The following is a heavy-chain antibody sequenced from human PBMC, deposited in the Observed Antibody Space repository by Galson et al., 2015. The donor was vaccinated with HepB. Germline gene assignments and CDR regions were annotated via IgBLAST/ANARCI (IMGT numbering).Heavy chain of an antibody. D-gene: IGHD3/OR15-3a*01. Sequence: SLRLSCAASGFAFSTYCMSWVRQAPGKGLEWVANIKQDGSEKYYVDSVKGRFSISRDNAKNSLYLQMNSLRAEDTAVYYCASDFDPEYDFWSDYFLPHFDYWGQGTLVTVSS. CDR3: ASDFDPEYDFWSDYFLPHFDY. V-gene: IGHV3-7*03. CDR2: IKQDGSEK. J-gene: IGHJ4*02. CDR1: GFAFSTYC.